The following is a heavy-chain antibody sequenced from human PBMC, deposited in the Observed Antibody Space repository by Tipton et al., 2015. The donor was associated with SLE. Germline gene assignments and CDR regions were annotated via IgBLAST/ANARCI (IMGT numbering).Heavy chain of an antibody. CDR1: GGSISSYY. CDR3: ARDRAVTTDYYYYMDV. J-gene: IGHJ6*03. D-gene: IGHD4-17*01. CDR2: IYTSGST. V-gene: IGHV4-4*08. Sequence: TLSLTCTVSGGSISSYYWSWIRQPPGEGLEWIGYIYTSGSTNYNPSLKSRVTISVDTSKNQFSLKLSSVTAADTAVYYCARDRAVTTDYYYYMDVWGKGTTVTVSS.